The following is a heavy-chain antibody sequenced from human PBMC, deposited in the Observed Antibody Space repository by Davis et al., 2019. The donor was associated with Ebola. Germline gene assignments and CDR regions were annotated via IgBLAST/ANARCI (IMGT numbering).Heavy chain of an antibody. Sequence: MPGGSLRLSCTVSGGSISSYYWSWIRQPPGKGLEWIGYIYYSGSTNYNPSLKSRVTISVDTSKNQFSLKLSSVTAADTAVYYCARGMTTLTTRWFDPWGQGTLVTVSS. V-gene: IGHV4-59*01. D-gene: IGHD4-11*01. J-gene: IGHJ5*02. CDR2: IYYSGST. CDR1: GGSISSYY. CDR3: ARGMTTLTTRWFDP.